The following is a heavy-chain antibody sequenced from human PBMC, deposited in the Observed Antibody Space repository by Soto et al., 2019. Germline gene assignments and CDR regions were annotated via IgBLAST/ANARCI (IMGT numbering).Heavy chain of an antibody. V-gene: IGHV3-30*18. J-gene: IGHJ6*02. CDR3: GKDWKWEAFYYGMNV. D-gene: IGHD1-26*01. CDR1: GFKFSSYG. Sequence: QEQLVQSGGGVVQPGRSLRLSCAASGFKFSSYGMHWVRQAPGKGLEWVAAISYDGRNKYYADSVKGRFTISRDNSENTLFLKMKALRGNEPAGYYCGKDWKWEAFYYGMNVWGQGPRSPSL. CDR2: ISYDGRNK.